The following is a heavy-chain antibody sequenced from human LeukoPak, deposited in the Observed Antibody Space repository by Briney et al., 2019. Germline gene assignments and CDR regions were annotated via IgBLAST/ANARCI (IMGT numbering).Heavy chain of an antibody. V-gene: IGHV1-8*01. J-gene: IGHJ6*03. Sequence: ASVKVSCKASGYTFTSYDINWVRQATGQGLEWMGWMNPNSGNTGYAQKFQGRVTMTRNTSISTAYMELSSLRSEDTAVYYCVTSCPGCYYMDVWGKGTTATISS. CDR3: VTSCPGCYYMDV. CDR2: MNPNSGNT. CDR1: GYTFTSYD. D-gene: IGHD6-19*01.